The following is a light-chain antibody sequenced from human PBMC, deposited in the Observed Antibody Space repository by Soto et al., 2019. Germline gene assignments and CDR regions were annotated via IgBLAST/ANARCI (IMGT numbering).Light chain of an antibody. CDR1: SSNIGYNY. Sequence: QSVLTQPPSASGTPGQRVTISCSGTSSNIGYNYVYWYQQLPGTAPKLLIYRNDQRPSGVPDRFSGSKSGTSASLAISGLRSEDEADYYCAAWDDSLSGWVFGGGTKLIVL. CDR3: AAWDDSLSGWV. J-gene: IGLJ3*02. V-gene: IGLV1-47*01. CDR2: RND.